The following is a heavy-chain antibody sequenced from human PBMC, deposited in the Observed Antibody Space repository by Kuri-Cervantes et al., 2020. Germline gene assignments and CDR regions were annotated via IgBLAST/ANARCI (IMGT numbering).Heavy chain of an antibody. CDR2: IKQDGSEK. Sequence: GESLKISCAASGFTFSSYWMSWVRQAPGKGLEWVANIKQDGSEKYYVDSVKGRFTMSRDNNKNSLYLQMNSLRNEDTAVYYCAKDMTKGHGLWSAWDHWGQGTLVTVSS. CDR3: AKDMTKGHGLWSAWDH. J-gene: IGHJ4*02. CDR1: GFTFSSYW. D-gene: IGHD3-3*01. V-gene: IGHV3-7*03.